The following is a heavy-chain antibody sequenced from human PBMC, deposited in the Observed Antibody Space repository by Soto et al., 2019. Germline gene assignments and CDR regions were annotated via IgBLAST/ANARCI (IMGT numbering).Heavy chain of an antibody. CDR3: ARVELGQWLVTYYGIDV. Sequence: SETLSLTCTVSGGSISTYYWTWIRQPPGKGLEWIGYIYYSGSTNYNPSLKSRVTISVDTSKNQFSLKLSSVTAADTAVYYCARVELGQWLVTYYGIDVWGQGTTVTVSS. CDR2: IYYSGST. V-gene: IGHV4-59*01. D-gene: IGHD6-19*01. J-gene: IGHJ6*02. CDR1: GGSISTYY.